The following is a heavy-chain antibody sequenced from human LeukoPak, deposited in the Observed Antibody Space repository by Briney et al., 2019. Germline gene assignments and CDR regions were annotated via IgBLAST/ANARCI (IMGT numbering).Heavy chain of an antibody. Sequence: GGSLRLSCAASGFTVSSNYMSWVRQAPGKGLEWVSVIYSCGSTYYADSVKGRFTISGDNSKNTLYLQMNSLRAEDTAVYYCASPGGSSTSCYPHYYYMDVWGKGTTVTVSS. V-gene: IGHV3-66*02. J-gene: IGHJ6*03. CDR1: GFTVSSNY. CDR3: ASPGGSSTSCYPHYYYMDV. D-gene: IGHD2-2*01. CDR2: IYSCGST.